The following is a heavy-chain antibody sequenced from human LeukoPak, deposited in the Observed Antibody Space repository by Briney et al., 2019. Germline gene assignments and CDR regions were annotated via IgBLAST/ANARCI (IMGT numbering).Heavy chain of an antibody. D-gene: IGHD1-1*01. V-gene: IGHV3-33*01. J-gene: IGHJ4*02. CDR2: IWYDGSNE. CDR1: GFTFSNYG. CDR3: ARGSQSTWGFSAY. Sequence: GRSLRLSCAASGFTFSNYGMHWVRQAPGKGLQWVAVIWYDGSNECYTGSVKGRFTISRDNAHNTLYLQMNSLRAEDTAVYYCARGSQSTWGFSAYWGQGTRVTVSS.